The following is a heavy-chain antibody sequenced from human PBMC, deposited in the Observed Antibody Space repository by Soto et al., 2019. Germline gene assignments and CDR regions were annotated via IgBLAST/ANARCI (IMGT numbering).Heavy chain of an antibody. Sequence: LRLSCAASGFTFSSYAMIWVRQAPGKGLEWVSAISGSGGSTYYADSVKGRFTVSRDNSKNTLYLQMNSLRAEDTAVYYCAKHGQQPNIYYYYYGMDVWGQGTTVTVSS. CDR2: ISGSGGST. V-gene: IGHV3-23*01. CDR3: AKHGQQPNIYYYYYGMDV. D-gene: IGHD6-13*01. CDR1: GFTFSSYA. J-gene: IGHJ6*02.